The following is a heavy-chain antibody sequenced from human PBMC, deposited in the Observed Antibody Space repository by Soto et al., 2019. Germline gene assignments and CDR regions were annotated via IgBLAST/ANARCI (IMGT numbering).Heavy chain of an antibody. Sequence: SVKVSCKASGGTFSSYTISWVRQAPGQGLEWMGRIIPILGIANYAQKFQGRVTITADKSTSTAYMELSSLRSEDTAVYYCARGYGSSSSRYYYYYMDVWGKGTTVTVSS. CDR2: IIPILGIA. V-gene: IGHV1-69*02. CDR3: ARGYGSSSSRYYYYYMDV. J-gene: IGHJ6*03. CDR1: GGTFSSYT. D-gene: IGHD6-6*01.